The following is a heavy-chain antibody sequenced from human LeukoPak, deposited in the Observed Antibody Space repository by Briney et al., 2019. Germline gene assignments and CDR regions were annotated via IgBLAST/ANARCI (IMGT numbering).Heavy chain of an antibody. J-gene: IGHJ6*03. CDR1: GGTFSSYA. Sequence: GASVKVSCKASGGTFSSYAISWVRQAPGQGLEWMGGIIPIFGTANYAQKFQGRVTITADKSTSTAYMELSSLRSEDTAVYYCAADYGDSYYYYYMDVWGKGTTVTVSS. CDR2: IIPIFGTA. D-gene: IGHD4-17*01. CDR3: AADYGDSYYYYYMDV. V-gene: IGHV1-69*06.